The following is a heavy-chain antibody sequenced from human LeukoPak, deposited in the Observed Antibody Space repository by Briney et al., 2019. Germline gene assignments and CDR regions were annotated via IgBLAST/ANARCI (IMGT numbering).Heavy chain of an antibody. V-gene: IGHV3-23*01. Sequence: PGGSLRLSCAASGFTFSSYAITWVRQAPGKGLEWVSAVSSNGAKTYYADSVKGRFTISRDNAKNTLYLQMNSLRAEDTAVYYCSRDSLSSCGGDCYSGLDVWGQGTTVTVSS. J-gene: IGHJ6*02. CDR2: VSSNGAKT. D-gene: IGHD2-21*02. CDR1: GFTFSSYA. CDR3: SRDSLSSCGGDCYSGLDV.